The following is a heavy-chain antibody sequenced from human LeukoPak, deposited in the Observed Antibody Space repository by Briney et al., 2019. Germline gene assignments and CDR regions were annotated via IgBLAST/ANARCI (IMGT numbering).Heavy chain of an antibody. CDR2: ISYDGSNK. CDR1: GSSFSSYA. V-gene: IGHV3-30-3*01. D-gene: IGHD4-23*01. Sequence: GGSLRLSCAASGSSFSSYAMHWVRQAPGKGLEWVAVISYDGSNKYYADSVKGRFTISRDNSMHTLFLQMNSLRAEDTAVFYCARDLGRYGGKTEFDYWGQGTLVTVSS. J-gene: IGHJ4*02. CDR3: ARDLGRYGGKTEFDY.